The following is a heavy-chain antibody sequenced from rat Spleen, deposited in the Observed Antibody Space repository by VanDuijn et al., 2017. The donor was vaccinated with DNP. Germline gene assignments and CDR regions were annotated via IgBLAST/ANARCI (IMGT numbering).Heavy chain of an antibody. D-gene: IGHD1-12*02. V-gene: IGHV2-27*01. Sequence: QVQLKESGPGLVQPSQTLSLTCTVSGFSLTSYHVHWVRQPPGKGLEWMGRIQSGGSTDYNSALKSRLRISRDTSKSQVFLKMNSVQTEDTAMYFCARWDYDGWFAYWGQGTLVTVSS. CDR1: GFSLTSYH. CDR3: ARWDYDGWFAY. CDR2: IQSGGST. J-gene: IGHJ3*01.